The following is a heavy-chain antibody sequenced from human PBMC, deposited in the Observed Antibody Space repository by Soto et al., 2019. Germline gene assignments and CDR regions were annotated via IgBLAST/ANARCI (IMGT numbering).Heavy chain of an antibody. D-gene: IGHD2-15*01. Sequence: EVQLLESGGGLVQPGGSLRLSCTASGFTFSDHAMTWVRQAPGKGLEWLSGISGDGSGAYYADSVKGRFTVSRANSNNTLFLQMDSLRVEDTAVYYCAIDLWWYTHWGQGTLVTVSS. CDR1: GFTFSDHA. CDR2: ISGDGSGA. CDR3: AIDLWWYTH. J-gene: IGHJ4*02. V-gene: IGHV3-23*01.